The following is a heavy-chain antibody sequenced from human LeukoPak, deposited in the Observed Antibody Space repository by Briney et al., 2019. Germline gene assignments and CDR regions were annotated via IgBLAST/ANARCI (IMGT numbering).Heavy chain of an antibody. Sequence: GSLRLSCAASAFTFSDYSMNWVRQAPGKGLEWISYISGRSSTIYYADSVRGRFTISRDNAKNSMYLQMNSLRAEDTAVYYCARDRLTSGSYFFDYWGQGTLVTVSS. D-gene: IGHD1-26*01. V-gene: IGHV3-48*01. CDR3: ARDRLTSGSYFFDY. J-gene: IGHJ4*02. CDR2: ISGRSSTI. CDR1: AFTFSDYS.